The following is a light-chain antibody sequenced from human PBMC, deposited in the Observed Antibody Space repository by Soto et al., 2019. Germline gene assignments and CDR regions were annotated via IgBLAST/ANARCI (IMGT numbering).Light chain of an antibody. V-gene: IGLV2-23*01. Sequence: QSALTQPASVSGSLGQSITISCTGTSSDVGSYNLVSWYQQHPGKAPKLMIYEGSKRPSGVSNRFSGSKSGNTASLTISGLQAEDEADYYCCSYAGSSPPYVFGTGTKVTVL. J-gene: IGLJ1*01. CDR1: SSDVGSYNL. CDR3: CSYAGSSPPYV. CDR2: EGS.